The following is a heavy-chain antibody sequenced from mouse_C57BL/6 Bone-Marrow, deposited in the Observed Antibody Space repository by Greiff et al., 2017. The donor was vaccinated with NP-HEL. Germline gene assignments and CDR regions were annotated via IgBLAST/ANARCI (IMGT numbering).Heavy chain of an antibody. D-gene: IGHD1-1*01. CDR1: GFTFSSYA. CDR2: ISDGGSYT. J-gene: IGHJ4*01. Sequence: DVKLVESGGGLVKPGGSLKLSCAASGFTFSSYAMSWVRQTPEKRLEWVATISDGGSYTYYPDNVKGRFTISRDNAKNNLYLQMSHLKSEDTAMYYCARGTTVVAHYYAMDYWGQGTSVTVSS. CDR3: ARGTTVVAHYYAMDY. V-gene: IGHV5-4*03.